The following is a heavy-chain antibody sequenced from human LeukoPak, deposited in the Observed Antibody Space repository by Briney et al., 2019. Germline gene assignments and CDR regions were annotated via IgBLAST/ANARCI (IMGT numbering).Heavy chain of an antibody. V-gene: IGHV3-20*04. D-gene: IGHD4-17*01. Sequence: GGTLRLSCAASGFTFSSYGMSWVRQAPGKGLEWVSGINWNGGSTGYADSVKGRFTISRDNAKNSLYLQMNSLRAEDTALYYCARGWTTVSDYWGQGTLVTVSS. CDR2: INWNGGST. CDR1: GFTFSSYG. J-gene: IGHJ4*02. CDR3: ARGWTTVSDY.